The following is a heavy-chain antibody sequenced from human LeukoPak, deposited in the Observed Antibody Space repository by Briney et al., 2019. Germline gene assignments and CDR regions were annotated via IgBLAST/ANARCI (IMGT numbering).Heavy chain of an antibody. J-gene: IGHJ4*02. Sequence: PSETLSLTCTVSGGSISSGDYYWSWIRQPPGKGLEWIGYIYYNGSTYYNPSLKSRVTISVDTSKNQFSLQLSPVTAADTAVYYCAREGRYCSSTSCYNYWGQGTLVTVSS. CDR3: AREGRYCSSTSCYNY. D-gene: IGHD2-2*02. CDR1: GGSISSGDYY. CDR2: IYYNGST. V-gene: IGHV4-30-4*08.